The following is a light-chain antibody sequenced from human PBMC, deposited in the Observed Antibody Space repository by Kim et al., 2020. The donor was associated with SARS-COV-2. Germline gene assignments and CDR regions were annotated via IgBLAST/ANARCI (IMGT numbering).Light chain of an antibody. V-gene: IGKV3-15*01. Sequence: VSPEERATLSYRSSQNINTNLAWFQQKPGQAPRLLIYGVSNRATDIPARFSGSGSGTEFTLTISSLQSEDFAVYYCQQHNNWPITFGGGTKVDIK. CDR1: QNINTN. CDR3: QQHNNWPIT. J-gene: IGKJ4*01. CDR2: GVS.